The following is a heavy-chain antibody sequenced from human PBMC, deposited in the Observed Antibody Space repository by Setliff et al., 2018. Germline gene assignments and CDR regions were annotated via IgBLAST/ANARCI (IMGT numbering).Heavy chain of an antibody. J-gene: IGHJ6*03. CDR1: GGSISSSDFY. D-gene: IGHD3-10*01. CDR2: IYYSGTT. CDR3: ARHDARGYYYYMDV. V-gene: IGHV4-39*01. Sequence: SETLSLTCTVSGGSISSSDFYWGWIRQPPGKGLEWIGSIYYSGTTYYNPSLKSPVTISIDTSKNQFSLKLSSVTAADTATYYCARHDARGYYYYMDVWGEGTTVTVSS.